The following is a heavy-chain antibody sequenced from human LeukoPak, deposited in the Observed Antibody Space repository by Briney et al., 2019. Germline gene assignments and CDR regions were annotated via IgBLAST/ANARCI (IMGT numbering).Heavy chain of an antibody. J-gene: IGHJ4*02. D-gene: IGHD3-3*01. CDR3: AKIYSWGERDFWSGPDY. CDR1: GFTFSNYV. Sequence: GGSLRLSCAASGFTFSNYVMSWVRQAPGKGLEWVSTISISGDSTYYADSVKGRSTISRDNSKNTLYLQMNSLRAEDTAVYYCAKIYSWGERDFWSGPDYWGQGTLVTVSS. CDR2: ISISGDST. V-gene: IGHV3-23*01.